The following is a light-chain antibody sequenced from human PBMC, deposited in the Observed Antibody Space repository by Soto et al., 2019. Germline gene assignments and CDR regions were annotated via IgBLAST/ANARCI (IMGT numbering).Light chain of an antibody. CDR2: GAS. Sequence: EIVLTQSPGTLSLSPGERATLYCRASQSFNSHYFGWYQQKPGQAPRLLIYGASTRATAIPARFSGSGSVTGFTLTISSLQSEDFAVYYCQQYNNWPITFGQGTRLEIK. CDR3: QQYNNWPIT. J-gene: IGKJ5*01. V-gene: IGKV3-15*01. CDR1: QSFNSH.